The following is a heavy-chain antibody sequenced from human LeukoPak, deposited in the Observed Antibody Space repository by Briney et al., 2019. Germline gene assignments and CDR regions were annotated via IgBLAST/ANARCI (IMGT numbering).Heavy chain of an antibody. V-gene: IGHV4-59*01. CDR2: IYNSEST. CDR1: GVSISIYY. J-gene: IGHJ5*02. Sequence: PSETLSPTCTVSGVSISIYYWSWIRQPPGKGLEWIGYIYNSESTYYNPSLKSRVTISLDTSKNQFSLRLNSVTAADTAVYYCARVKGSNWFDPWGQGTLVTASS. D-gene: IGHD6-6*01. CDR3: ARVKGSNWFDP.